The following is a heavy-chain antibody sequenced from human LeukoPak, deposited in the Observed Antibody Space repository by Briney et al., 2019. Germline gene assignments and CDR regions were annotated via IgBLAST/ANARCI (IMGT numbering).Heavy chain of an antibody. CDR3: ARVQIRGVVVNRNAFDI. Sequence: ASVKVSCKASGYTFTSYGISWVRQAPGQGLEWMGWISAYNGNTNYAQKLQGRVTMTTDTSTSTAYMELRSLRSDDTAVYYCARVQIRGVVVNRNAFDIWGQGTMVTVSS. CDR1: GYTFTSYG. CDR2: ISAYNGNT. D-gene: IGHD3-22*01. J-gene: IGHJ3*02. V-gene: IGHV1-18*01.